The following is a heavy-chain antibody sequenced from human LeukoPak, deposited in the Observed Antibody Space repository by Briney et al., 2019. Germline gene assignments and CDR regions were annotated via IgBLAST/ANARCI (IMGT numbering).Heavy chain of an antibody. Sequence: GGSLRLSCAASEFTFSDFYMSWIRQAPGKGLEWVSSISSGGSTIYYADSVKGRFTISRDNAKNSLYLQMNSLRAEDTAVYYCARGSGRSGYNWFDPWGQGTLVTVSS. CDR1: EFTFSDFY. CDR2: ISSGGSTI. CDR3: ARGSGRSGYNWFDP. D-gene: IGHD3-22*01. J-gene: IGHJ5*02. V-gene: IGHV3-11*04.